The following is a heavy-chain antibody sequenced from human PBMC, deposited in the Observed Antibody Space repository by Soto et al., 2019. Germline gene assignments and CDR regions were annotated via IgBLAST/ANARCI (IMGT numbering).Heavy chain of an antibody. D-gene: IGHD3-3*01. CDR3: ARLLTYYDFWSVYYYYFDY. CDR2: IYYSGST. V-gene: IGHV4-39*01. CDR1: GGSISSSSYY. Sequence: SETLSLTCTVSGGSISSSSYYWGWIRQPPGKGLEWIGSIYYSGSTYYNPSLKSRVTISVDTSKNQFSLKLSSVTAADTAVYYCARLLTYYDFWSVYYYYFDYWGQGTLVTVSS. J-gene: IGHJ4*02.